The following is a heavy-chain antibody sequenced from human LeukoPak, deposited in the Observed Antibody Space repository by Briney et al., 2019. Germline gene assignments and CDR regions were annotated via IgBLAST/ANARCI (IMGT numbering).Heavy chain of an antibody. CDR3: AREDIVVVPAAKKIADYFDS. CDR2: INHSGST. V-gene: IGHV4-34*01. J-gene: IGHJ4*02. Sequence: SETLSFTRAVYGVSFSGYYWSWIRQPPGKGLEWIGEINHSGSTTYNPSLKSRGTISVDTSKNQFSLKLRSVTAADTPVYYCAREDIVVVPAAKKIADYFDSCGQGTLGTVSS. D-gene: IGHD2-2*01. CDR1: GVSFSGYY.